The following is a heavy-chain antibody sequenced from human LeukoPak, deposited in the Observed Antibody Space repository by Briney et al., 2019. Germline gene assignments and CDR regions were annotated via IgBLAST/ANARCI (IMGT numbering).Heavy chain of an antibody. Sequence: GGSLRLSCAASGFTFSSYGMHWVRQAPGKGVEGVAVISYDGSNKYYADSVKGRFTISRDNSKNTLYLQMNSLRAEDTAVYYCAKEVGQAYFDYWGQGTLVTVSS. CDR3: AKEVGQAYFDY. CDR2: ISYDGSNK. V-gene: IGHV3-30*18. D-gene: IGHD1-26*01. J-gene: IGHJ4*02. CDR1: GFTFSSYG.